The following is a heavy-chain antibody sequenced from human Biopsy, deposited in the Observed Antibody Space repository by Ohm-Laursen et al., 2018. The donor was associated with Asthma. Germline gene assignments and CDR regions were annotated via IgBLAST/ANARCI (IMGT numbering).Heavy chain of an antibody. CDR1: GFTLSRYA. Sequence: SLRLSCTASGFTLSRYAIHWLRQAPGKGLEWVSVISRGCGTIDYADSVKGRFTISRNIPTNNVYLQMDSLSADDRAVYYCAKVGHGYGDYVGYLDPWGQGTLVTVSS. CDR3: AKVGHGYGDYVGYLDP. J-gene: IGHJ5*02. D-gene: IGHD4-17*01. V-gene: IGHV3-23*01. CDR2: ISRGCGTI.